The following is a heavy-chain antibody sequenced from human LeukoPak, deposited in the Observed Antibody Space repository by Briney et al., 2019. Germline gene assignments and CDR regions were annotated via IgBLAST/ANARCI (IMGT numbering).Heavy chain of an antibody. J-gene: IGHJ4*02. CDR3: ARDQAYSFDY. CDR1: GFTFSAYS. CDR2: IGSSSSPI. D-gene: IGHD4-11*01. Sequence: GGSLRLSCAASGFTFSAYSMNWVRQAPEKGLERVSYIGSSSSPIYYADSVKGRLTISRDNAKNSLYLQMDSLRAEDTAVYYCARDQAYSFDYWGQGTLVTVSS. V-gene: IGHV3-48*01.